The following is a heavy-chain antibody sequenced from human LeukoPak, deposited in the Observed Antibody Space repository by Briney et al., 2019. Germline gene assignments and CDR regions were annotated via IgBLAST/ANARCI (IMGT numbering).Heavy chain of an antibody. V-gene: IGHV1-2*02. CDR1: GYTFTGYY. D-gene: IGHD3-10*01. CDR2: INPNSGGT. J-gene: IGHJ4*02. CDR3: ARIKVVRGAKPHYFDY. Sequence: ASVKVSCKASGYTFTGYYMHWVRQAPGQGLEWMGWINPNSGGTNYAQKFQGRVTMTRDTSISTAYMELSRLRSDDTVVYYCARIKVVRGAKPHYFDYWGQGTLVTVSS.